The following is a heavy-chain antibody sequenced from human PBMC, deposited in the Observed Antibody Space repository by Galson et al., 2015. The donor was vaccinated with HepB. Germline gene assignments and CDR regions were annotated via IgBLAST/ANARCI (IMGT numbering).Heavy chain of an antibody. Sequence: QSGAEVKEPGASVKVSCKASGYTFTSYNINWVRQAPGQGLEWMGWISAYSGNRNYAQKLQGRVTMTTDTSTSTAYMDLRSLRSDDTAVYYCARGGYYDSSGYHHQHDYWGQGTLVTVST. V-gene: IGHV1-18*04. CDR3: ARGGYYDSSGYHHQHDY. CDR2: ISAYSGNR. CDR1: GYTFTSYN. D-gene: IGHD3-22*01. J-gene: IGHJ4*02.